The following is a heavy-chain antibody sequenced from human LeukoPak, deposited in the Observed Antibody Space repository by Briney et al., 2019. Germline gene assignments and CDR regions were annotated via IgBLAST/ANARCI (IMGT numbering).Heavy chain of an antibody. Sequence: SETLSLTCTVSGVSISSYYWSWIRQPPGKGLEWIGYIYYSGSTNYNPSLKSRVTISVDTSKNQFSLKLSSVTAADTAVYYCAISETGTTGGDFDYWGQGTLVTVSS. V-gene: IGHV4-59*08. CDR2: IYYSGST. D-gene: IGHD1-7*01. CDR1: GVSISSYY. CDR3: AISETGTTGGDFDY. J-gene: IGHJ4*02.